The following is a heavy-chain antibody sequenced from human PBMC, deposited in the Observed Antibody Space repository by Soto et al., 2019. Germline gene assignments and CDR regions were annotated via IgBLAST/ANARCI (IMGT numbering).Heavy chain of an antibody. J-gene: IGHJ6*02. D-gene: IGHD3-10*01. CDR3: AKDLITMVRGVMAPRYYYYYGMDV. CDR1: GFTFSSYG. Sequence: GGSLRLSCAASGFTFSSYGMHWVRQAPGKGLEWVAVISYDGSNKYYADSAKGRFTISRDNSKNTLYLQMNSLRAEDTAVYYCAKDLITMVRGVMAPRYYYYYGMDVWGQGTTVTVSS. V-gene: IGHV3-30*18. CDR2: ISYDGSNK.